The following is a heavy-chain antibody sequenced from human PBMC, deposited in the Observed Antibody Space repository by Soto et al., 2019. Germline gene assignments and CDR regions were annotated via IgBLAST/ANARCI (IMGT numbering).Heavy chain of an antibody. V-gene: IGHV4-30-4*01. D-gene: IGHD4-17*01. CDR3: ARDRPSYGDNLHYYDNFSMDV. Sequence: QVQLQESGPGLVKPSQTLSLTCTVSSGSINSGDYFWSWVRQPPGKGLEWIGYGHHIGRTYYNPSLERTISISIDTTENQFSLKVTSATGGDTAIYYGARDRPSYGDNLHYYDNFSMDVWGQGTTVTVYS. CDR1: SGSINSGDYF. CDR2: GHHIGRT. J-gene: IGHJ6*02.